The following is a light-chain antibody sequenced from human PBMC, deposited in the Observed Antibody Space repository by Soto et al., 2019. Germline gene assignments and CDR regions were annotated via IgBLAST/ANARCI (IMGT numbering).Light chain of an antibody. J-gene: IGLJ2*01. Sequence: QSVLTQPPSASGAPGQRVTISCSGSYSNIETNHVYWYQHLPGTAPRLLIYRSNQRPSGVPDRFSGSRSGTSSSLAISGLRSEDEAYYYCVVWDDSLSGVLFGGGTKVTVL. CDR2: RSN. V-gene: IGLV1-47*01. CDR1: YSNIETNH. CDR3: VVWDDSLSGVL.